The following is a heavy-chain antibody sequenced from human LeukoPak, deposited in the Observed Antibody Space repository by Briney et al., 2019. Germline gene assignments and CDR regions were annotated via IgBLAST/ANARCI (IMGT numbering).Heavy chain of an antibody. D-gene: IGHD6-13*01. V-gene: IGHV7-4-1*02. Sequence: ASVTVSCKASGYTFTTYAMNWVRQAPGQGLEGMGWINTKSGNPTYAQGFTGRFVFSLDISVSTAYLQISSLVAEDTAVYYCARSSLWVAAAGGHWGQGTLVTVSS. CDR2: INTKSGNP. J-gene: IGHJ1*01. CDR1: GYTFTTYA. CDR3: ARSSLWVAAAGGH.